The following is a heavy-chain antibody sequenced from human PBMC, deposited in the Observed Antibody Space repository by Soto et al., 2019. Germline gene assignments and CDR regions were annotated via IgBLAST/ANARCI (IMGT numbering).Heavy chain of an antibody. D-gene: IGHD5-18*01. CDR2: IWYDGSNK. Sequence: GGSLRLSCAASGFTFSSYGVHWVRQAPGKGLEWVAVIWYDGSNKDYADSVKGRFTISRDNSKNTLYLQINSLRAEDTAVYYCAREKDSTMGPSFDSWGQGNLVTVS. J-gene: IGHJ4*02. V-gene: IGHV3-33*08. CDR3: AREKDSTMGPSFDS. CDR1: GFTFSSYG.